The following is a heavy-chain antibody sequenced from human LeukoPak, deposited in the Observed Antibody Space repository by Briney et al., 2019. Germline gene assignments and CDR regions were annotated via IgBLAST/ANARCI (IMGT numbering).Heavy chain of an antibody. V-gene: IGHV1-69*13. CDR2: IIPIFGTA. CDR3: ASPREGPLVRGAYDILTA. CDR1: GGTFSSYA. D-gene: IGHD3-9*01. J-gene: IGHJ5*02. Sequence: SVKVSCKASGGTFSSYAISWVRQAPGQGLEWMGGIIPIFGTANYAQKFQGRVTIAADESTSTAYMELSSLRSEDTAVYYCASPREGPLVRGAYDILTAWGQGTLVTVSS.